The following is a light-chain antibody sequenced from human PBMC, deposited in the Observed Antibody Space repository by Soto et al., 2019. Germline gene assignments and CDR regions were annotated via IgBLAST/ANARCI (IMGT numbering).Light chain of an antibody. Sequence: QSALTQPPSASGSPGQSVTISCTGTSSDVGGYKYVSWYQQHPGKAPKLMIFEVNKRPSGVPYRFSGSKSGNTASLTVSGLQAEDEADYYCSSYAGINNLGVFGTGTKLTV. V-gene: IGLV2-8*01. J-gene: IGLJ1*01. CDR2: EVN. CDR1: SSDVGGYKY. CDR3: SSYAGINNLGV.